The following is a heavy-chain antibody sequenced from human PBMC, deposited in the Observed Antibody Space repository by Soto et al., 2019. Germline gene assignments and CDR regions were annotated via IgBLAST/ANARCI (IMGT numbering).Heavy chain of an antibody. CDR2: IYYSRST. Sequence: SETLSLTCTVSGGSISSSSYYWGWIRQPPGKGLEWIGSIYYSRSTYYNPSLKSRVTISVDTSKNQFSLKLSSVTAADTAVYYYARHDSGLLSYYYYMDVWGKGTTVTVSS. J-gene: IGHJ6*03. CDR3: ARHDSGLLSYYYYMDV. CDR1: GGSISSSSYY. V-gene: IGHV4-39*01. D-gene: IGHD3-10*01.